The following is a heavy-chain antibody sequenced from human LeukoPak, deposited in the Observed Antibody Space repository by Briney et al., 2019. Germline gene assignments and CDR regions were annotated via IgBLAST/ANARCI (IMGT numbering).Heavy chain of an antibody. J-gene: IGHJ4*02. CDR2: IASDGSST. CDR1: GFTFSSYW. V-gene: IGHV3-74*01. D-gene: IGHD2/OR15-2a*01. CDR3: AREGPRGNSQFDY. Sequence: GGSLRLSCAASGFTFSSYWMNWVRQAPGKGLVWVSRIASDGSSTTYADPVKGRFSISRDNSKNTLYLQMNSLRAEDTAVYYCAREGPRGNSQFDYWGQGTLVTVSS.